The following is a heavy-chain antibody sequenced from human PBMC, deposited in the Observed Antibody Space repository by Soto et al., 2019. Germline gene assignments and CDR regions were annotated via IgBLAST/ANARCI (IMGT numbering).Heavy chain of an antibody. CDR2: ISGYNGNT. J-gene: IGHJ6*02. D-gene: IGHD3-16*01. V-gene: IGHV1-18*01. CDR3: ARDRGGDGMDV. CDR1: GYTFSSYG. Sequence: GASVTVSCTASGYTFSSYGISWARQAPGQGLEWMGWISGYNGNTNYAQKLQGRVTMTIDTSTSTGYMELRSLRSDDTAVYYCARDRGGDGMDVWGQGTTVTVSS.